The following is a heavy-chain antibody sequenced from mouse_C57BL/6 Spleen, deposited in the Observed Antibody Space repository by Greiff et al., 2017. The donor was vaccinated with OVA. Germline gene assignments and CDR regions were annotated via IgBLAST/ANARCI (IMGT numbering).Heavy chain of an antibody. CDR1: GYTFTDYE. D-gene: IGHD2-12*01. CDR3: TRRDDSWYFDV. V-gene: IGHV1-15*01. Sequence: VQLQQSGAELVRPGASVTLSCKASGYTFTDYEMHWVKQTPVHGLEWIGAIDPETGGTAYNQKFKGKAILTADKSSSTAYMELRSLTSEDSAVYYCTRRDDSWYFDVWGTGTTVTVSS. J-gene: IGHJ1*03. CDR2: IDPETGGT.